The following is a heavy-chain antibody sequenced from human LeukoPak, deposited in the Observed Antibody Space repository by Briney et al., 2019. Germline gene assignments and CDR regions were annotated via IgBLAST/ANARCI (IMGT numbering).Heavy chain of an antibody. CDR2: IYYSGST. CDR3: GRGGLGGYNLFDF. Sequence: SETLSLTCTVSGGSISSYYWRWLRQPPGKGLEGVGYIYYSGSTNYNHSLKSGVTISVDTSNNEFALTLSSVSAADTAGYYCGRGGLGGYNLFDFWGQGPLVTVSS. J-gene: IGHJ4*02. CDR1: GGSISSYY. D-gene: IGHD3-22*01. V-gene: IGHV4-59*12.